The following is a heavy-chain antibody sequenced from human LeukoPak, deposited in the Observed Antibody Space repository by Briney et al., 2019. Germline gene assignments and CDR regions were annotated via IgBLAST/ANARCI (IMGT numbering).Heavy chain of an antibody. J-gene: IGHJ6*03. D-gene: IGHD3-10*01. CDR3: ASAREWFGELFCMDV. CDR2: INPNSGGT. CDR1: GYTFTGYY. Sequence: ASVKVSCKASGYTFTGYYMHWVRQAPGQGLEWMGWINPNSGGTNYAQKFQGRVTMTRDTSISTAYMELSRLRSDDTAVYYCASAREWFGELFCMDVWGKGTTVTISS. V-gene: IGHV1-2*02.